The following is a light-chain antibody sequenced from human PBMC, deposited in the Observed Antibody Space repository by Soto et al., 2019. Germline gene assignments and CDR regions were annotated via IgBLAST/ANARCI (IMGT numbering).Light chain of an antibody. J-gene: IGLJ1*01. Sequence: QSALTQPASVSGSPGQSITISCTGTSSDVGGYNYVSWHQQHPGKAPKFMIYDVSNRPSGVSNRFSGSKSGNTASLTISGLQAEDEADYYCCSYTTSNTRQIVFGTGTKVP. V-gene: IGLV2-14*01. CDR2: DVS. CDR3: CSYTTSNTRQIV. CDR1: SSDVGGYNY.